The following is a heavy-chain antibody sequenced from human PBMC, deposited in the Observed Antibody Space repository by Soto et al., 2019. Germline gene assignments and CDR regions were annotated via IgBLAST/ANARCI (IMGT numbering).Heavy chain of an antibody. Sequence: PSETLSLTCAVSGGSISSSNWWSWVRQPPGKGLEWIGEIYHSGSTNYNPSLKSRVTISVDKSKNQFSLKLSSVTAADTAVYYCARDRAPGYSYGFGWFDPWGQGTLVTVSS. CDR2: IYHSGST. J-gene: IGHJ5*02. CDR1: GGSISSSNW. V-gene: IGHV4-4*02. D-gene: IGHD5-18*01. CDR3: ARDRAPGYSYGFGWFDP.